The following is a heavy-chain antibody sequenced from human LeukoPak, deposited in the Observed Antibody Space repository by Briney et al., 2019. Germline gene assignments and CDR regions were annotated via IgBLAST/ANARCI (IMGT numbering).Heavy chain of an antibody. V-gene: IGHV3-7*05. CDR2: IKQDGSEK. CDR1: GFTFSNYW. J-gene: IGHJ1*01. Sequence: GGSLRLSCAASGFTFSNYWMIWVRQAPGKGLEWVANIKQDGSEKYYLDSVKGRFTISRDNAKNSLYLQMNSLRAEDTAVYYSSLEGSSWYRYFQHWGQGTLVTVSS. CDR3: SLEGSSWYRYFQH. D-gene: IGHD6-13*01.